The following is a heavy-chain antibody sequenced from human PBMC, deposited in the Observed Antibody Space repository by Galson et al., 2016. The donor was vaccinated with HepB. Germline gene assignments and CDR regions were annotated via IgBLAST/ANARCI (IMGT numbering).Heavy chain of an antibody. Sequence: SLRLSCAASGFTFSDGYISWIRQTPGKGLEWISYFSLGGSTVYYADSVKGRFTVSRANVENSVFLQMNSLRAEDTAVYYCTRVDTYYDSSGYPDYWGQGTLVTVSS. J-gene: IGHJ4*02. CDR1: GFTFSDGY. V-gene: IGHV3-11*01. D-gene: IGHD3-22*01. CDR3: TRVDTYYDSSGYPDY. CDR2: FSLGGSTV.